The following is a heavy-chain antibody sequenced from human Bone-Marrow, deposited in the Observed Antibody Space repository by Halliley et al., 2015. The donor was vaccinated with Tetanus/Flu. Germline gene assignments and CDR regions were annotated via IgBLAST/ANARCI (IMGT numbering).Heavy chain of an antibody. CDR3: AKGEGGYYGGWYLGPNAYDF. D-gene: IGHD6-19*01. CDR2: ISGSGDST. V-gene: IGHV3-23*01. J-gene: IGHJ3*01. Sequence: SLRLSCAASGFTFSDYPMSWVRQAPGKGLECVSVISGSGDSTHYADSVKGRFTISRDNSKNTLSLQMNSLRAEDTAVYFCAKGEGGYYGGWYLGPNAYDFWGQGTMVSVSS. CDR1: GFTFSDYP.